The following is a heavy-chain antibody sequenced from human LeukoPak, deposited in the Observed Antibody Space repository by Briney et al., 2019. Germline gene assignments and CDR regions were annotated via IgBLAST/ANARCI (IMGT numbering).Heavy chain of an antibody. J-gene: IGHJ4*02. Sequence: SETLSLTCTVSGDSISGYYWSWVRQPPGKGLEWIGYIFHSGSTKYNPSLESRVTISIDASKNQFSLRLSSVTAADTAVYYCARLATYCDFSDWGQGTLVTVSS. CDR2: IFHSGST. CDR1: GDSISGYY. D-gene: IGHD4-17*01. V-gene: IGHV4-59*08. CDR3: ARLATYCDFSD.